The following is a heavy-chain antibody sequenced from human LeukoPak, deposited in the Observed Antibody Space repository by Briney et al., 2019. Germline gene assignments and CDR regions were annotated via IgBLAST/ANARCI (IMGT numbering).Heavy chain of an antibody. V-gene: IGHV3-21*01. Sequence: PGGSLRLSCAASGFTFSSYSMTWVRQAPGKGLEWVSSISSSSSYIYYADSVKGRFTISRDNAKNSLYLQMNSLRAEDAAVYYCARANSGYVVYWGQGTLVTVSS. D-gene: IGHD5-18*01. CDR1: GFTFSSYS. CDR2: ISSSSSYI. J-gene: IGHJ4*02. CDR3: ARANSGYVVY.